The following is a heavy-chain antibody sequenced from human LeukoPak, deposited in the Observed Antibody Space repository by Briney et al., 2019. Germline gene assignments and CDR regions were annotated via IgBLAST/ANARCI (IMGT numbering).Heavy chain of an antibody. CDR2: ISSSSSYI. CDR3: AVWGTTHNWFDP. CDR1: GFTFSSYS. D-gene: IGHD2/OR15-2a*01. V-gene: IGHV3-21*01. Sequence: GGSLRLSCAASGFTFSSYSMNWVRQAPGKGLEWVSSISSSSSYIYYADSVKGRFTISRDNAKNSLYLQMNSLRAKDTAVYYCAVWGTTHNWFDPWGQGTLVTVSS. J-gene: IGHJ5*02.